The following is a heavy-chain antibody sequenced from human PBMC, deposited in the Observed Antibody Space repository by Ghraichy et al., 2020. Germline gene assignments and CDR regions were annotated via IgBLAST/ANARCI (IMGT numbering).Heavy chain of an antibody. D-gene: IGHD3-16*01. J-gene: IGHJ6*02. CDR1: GFTFSSYW. CDR3: ARERVGAPPYYYYGMDV. V-gene: IGHV3-74*01. Sequence: GESLNISCAASGFTFSSYWMHWVRQAPGKGLVWVSRINSDGSSTSYADSVKGRFTISRDNAKNTLYLQMNSLRAEDTAVYYCARERVGAPPYYYYGMDVWGQGTTVTVSS. CDR2: INSDGSST.